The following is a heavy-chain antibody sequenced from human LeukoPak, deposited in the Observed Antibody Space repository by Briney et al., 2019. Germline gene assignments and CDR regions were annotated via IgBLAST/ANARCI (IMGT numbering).Heavy chain of an antibody. V-gene: IGHV3-30*02. Sequence: PGGSLSLSCAASGFTFSSDVMHWVRQAPGKGLERVAFIRHDSSNKYYADSVKGRVTICRENSKNTLYLQLNSQRAEDTAVYYCAKGVVSAFDIWGQGTMVTVCS. D-gene: IGHD2-21*01. CDR3: AKGVVSAFDI. J-gene: IGHJ3*02. CDR1: GFTFSSDV. CDR2: IRHDSSNK.